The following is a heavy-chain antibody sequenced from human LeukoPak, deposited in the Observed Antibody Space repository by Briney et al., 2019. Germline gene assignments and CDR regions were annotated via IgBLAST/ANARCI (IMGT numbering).Heavy chain of an antibody. Sequence: PGGSLRLSCAASGFTVSSNYMTWVRQAPGKGLEWVSIIYSGGTTYYADSVKGRFTISRDNSKNTLCLQMNSLRAEDTAVYYCARLYYYVSGTYSRYFDYWGQGTLATVSS. CDR3: ARLYYYVSGTYSRYFDY. V-gene: IGHV3-53*01. D-gene: IGHD3-10*01. CDR2: IYSGGTT. J-gene: IGHJ4*02. CDR1: GFTVSSNY.